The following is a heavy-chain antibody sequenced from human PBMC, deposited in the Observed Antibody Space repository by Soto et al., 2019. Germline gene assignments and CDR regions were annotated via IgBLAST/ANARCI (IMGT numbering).Heavy chain of an antibody. V-gene: IGHV1-69*02. J-gene: IGHJ4*02. Sequence: QVQLVQSGAEVKKPGSSVKVSCKASGGTFSSYTISWVRHAPGQGLEWMGRIIPILGIANYAQKFQGRVTITAEKSKSTAYMELSSLRSEDTAVYYCARVNSSSWYYFDYWGQGPLVTVSS. D-gene: IGHD6-13*01. CDR1: GGTFSSYT. CDR3: ARVNSSSWYYFDY. CDR2: IIPILGIA.